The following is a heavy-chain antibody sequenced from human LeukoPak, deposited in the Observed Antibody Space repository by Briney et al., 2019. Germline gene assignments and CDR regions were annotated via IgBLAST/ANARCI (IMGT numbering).Heavy chain of an antibody. Sequence: SETLSLTCAVYGGSFSGYYWSWIRQPPGKGLEWIGEINHSGSTNYNPSLKSRVTISVDTSKNQFSLKLSSVTAADTAVYYCARGDCSGGSCSGSYYYGMDVWGQGTTVTVSS. CDR2: INHSGST. J-gene: IGHJ6*02. V-gene: IGHV4-34*01. CDR3: ARGDCSGGSCSGSYYYGMDV. CDR1: GGSFSGYY. D-gene: IGHD2-15*01.